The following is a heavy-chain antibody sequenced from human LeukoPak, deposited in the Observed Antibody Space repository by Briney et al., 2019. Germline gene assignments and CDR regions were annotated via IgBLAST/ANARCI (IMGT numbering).Heavy chain of an antibody. V-gene: IGHV3-23*01. Sequence: GGSLRLSCAASGFTFSSYAMSWVRQAPGTGLEWVSTISGSGGSTYYADSVKGRFTISRDNSKNTLYLQMNSLRAEDTAVYYCAKDDRTGQRLAAAGPGLGFDYWGQGTLVTVSS. CDR2: ISGSGGST. J-gene: IGHJ4*02. D-gene: IGHD6-13*01. CDR3: AKDDRTGQRLAAAGPGLGFDY. CDR1: GFTFSSYA.